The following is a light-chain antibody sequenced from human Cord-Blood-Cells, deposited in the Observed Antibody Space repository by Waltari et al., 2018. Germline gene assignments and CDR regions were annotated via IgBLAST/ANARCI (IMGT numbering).Light chain of an antibody. V-gene: IGKV4-1*01. CDR2: WAD. Sequence: DIVMTQSPDSLSVSLGESATINCKTSQSVVYSSNNKNYLAWYQQKPGQPPKLRIYWADTRESGVPDRFSVSGSGTDFTLAISSLQAEDVAVYYCQQYYSTPLTFGGGTKVEIK. CDR1: QSVVYSSNNKNY. J-gene: IGKJ4*01. CDR3: QQYYSTPLT.